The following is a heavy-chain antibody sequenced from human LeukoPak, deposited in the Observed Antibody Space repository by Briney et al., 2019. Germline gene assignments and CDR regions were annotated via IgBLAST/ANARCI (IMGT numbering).Heavy chain of an antibody. CDR2: IYTSGST. D-gene: IGHD6-13*01. Sequence: SETLSLTCTVSGGSISSYYWSWIRQPAGKGLEWIGRIYTSGSTNYNPSLKSRVTMSVDTSKNQFSLKLSSVTAADTAVYYCARAPGIAAAGTFWYYYYYMDVWGKGTTVTISS. J-gene: IGHJ6*03. CDR1: GGSISSYY. V-gene: IGHV4-4*07. CDR3: ARAPGIAAAGTFWYYYYYMDV.